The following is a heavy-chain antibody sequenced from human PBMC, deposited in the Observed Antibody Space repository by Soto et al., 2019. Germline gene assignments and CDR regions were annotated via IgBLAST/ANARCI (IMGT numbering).Heavy chain of an antibody. V-gene: IGHV2-26*01. CDR2: IFSNDEK. CDR1: GFSLSSTRMG. D-gene: IGHD3-22*01. Sequence: QVTLKESGPVLVKPTETLTLTCTGSGFSLSSTRMGVSWIRQPPGKALEWLAYIFSNDEKSYRTSLKSRLTNSKDTSKSLVVHTMTNMDPVDTATYYCARIKRDHYDSSALFIDYWGRGTLVAVSS. CDR3: ARIKRDHYDSSALFIDY. J-gene: IGHJ4*02.